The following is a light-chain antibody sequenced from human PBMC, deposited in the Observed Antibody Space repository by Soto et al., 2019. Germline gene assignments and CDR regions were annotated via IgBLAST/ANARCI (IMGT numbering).Light chain of an antibody. CDR3: CSYGGSTNRVV. CDR2: EVS. V-gene: IGLV2-8*01. J-gene: IGLJ2*01. CDR1: SSDVGGYNY. Sequence: QSALTQPPSASGSPGQSVTISCTGTSSDVGGYNYVSWYQQHPGKAPKLMIYEVSKRPSGVPDRFSGSKSGNTASLTVSGLQAEEEADYYCCSYGGSTNRVVFGGGTKLTVL.